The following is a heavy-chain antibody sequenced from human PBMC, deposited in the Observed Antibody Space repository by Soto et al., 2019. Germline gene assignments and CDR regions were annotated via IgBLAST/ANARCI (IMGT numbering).Heavy chain of an antibody. CDR1: GGSMTSYY. CDR3: ARGAVTGVDYGLDV. D-gene: IGHD4-4*01. CDR2: IYTSGGT. Sequence: SETLSLTCSVSGGSMTSYYWCWIRQPAGKGLEWIGRIYTSGGTNYNPSLKSRVTMSRDTSKKQISLKLSSVTAADTAVYYCARGAVTGVDYGLDVWGQGTTVTVSS. V-gene: IGHV4-4*07. J-gene: IGHJ6*02.